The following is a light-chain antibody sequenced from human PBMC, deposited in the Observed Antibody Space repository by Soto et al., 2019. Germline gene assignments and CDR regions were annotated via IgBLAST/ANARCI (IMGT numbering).Light chain of an antibody. Sequence: EIVLTQSPDTLSLSPGETATLSCRASQSVRSSYLGWYQQKSGQAPRLLIHATYNRATGIPDRFSGSGSGTDFTLTISRLEPEDFAVYFCREYGTSPLTFGGGTKVEIK. V-gene: IGKV3-20*01. CDR1: QSVRSSY. CDR2: ATY. CDR3: REYGTSPLT. J-gene: IGKJ4*01.